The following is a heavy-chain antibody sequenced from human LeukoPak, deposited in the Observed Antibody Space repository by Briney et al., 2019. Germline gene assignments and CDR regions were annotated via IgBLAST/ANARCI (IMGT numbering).Heavy chain of an antibody. CDR1: GYTFTGYY. J-gene: IGHJ4*02. Sequence: GASVKVSCKASGYTFTGYYMHWVRQAPGQGPEWMGWINPNNGGTNYAQKFQGRVTMTRDTSISTAYMELSRLTSDDTAVYYCARGRGTTSSNFDYWGQGTLVTVSS. V-gene: IGHV1-2*02. D-gene: IGHD2-2*01. CDR3: ARGRGTTSSNFDY. CDR2: INPNNGGT.